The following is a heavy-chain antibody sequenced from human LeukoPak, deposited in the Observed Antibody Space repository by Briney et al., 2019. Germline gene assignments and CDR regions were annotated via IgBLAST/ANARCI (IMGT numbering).Heavy chain of an antibody. Sequence: SETLSLTCAVSGYSISSGYYWGWIRQPPGKGLEWIGSIYHSGSTYYNPSLKSRVTISVDTSKNQFSLKLSSVTAADTAVYYCARQVDTGSWFDPWGQGTLVTVSS. J-gene: IGHJ5*02. CDR2: IYHSGST. CDR1: GYSISSGYY. V-gene: IGHV4-38-2*01. D-gene: IGHD5-18*01. CDR3: ARQVDTGSWFDP.